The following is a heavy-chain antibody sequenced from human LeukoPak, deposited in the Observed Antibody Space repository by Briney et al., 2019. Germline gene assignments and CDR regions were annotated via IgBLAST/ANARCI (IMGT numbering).Heavy chain of an antibody. CDR3: ATSPYSSGWYGGLLNWFDP. J-gene: IGHJ5*02. D-gene: IGHD6-19*01. V-gene: IGHV1-69*06. Sequence: SVKVSCKASGGTFSSYAISWVRQAPGQGLEWMGGIIPIFGTANYAQKFQGRVTITADKSTSTAYMELSSLRSEDTAVYYCATSPYSSGWYGGLLNWFDPWGQGTLVTVSS. CDR2: IIPIFGTA. CDR1: GGTFSSYA.